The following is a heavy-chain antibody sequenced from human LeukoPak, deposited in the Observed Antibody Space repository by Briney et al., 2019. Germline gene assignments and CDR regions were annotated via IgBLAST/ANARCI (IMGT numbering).Heavy chain of an antibody. CDR2: TYDRSKWYN. J-gene: IGHJ3*02. Sequence: SQTLSLTCAISGDSVSINSAAWNWIRQSPSRGLEWLARTYDRSKWYNDYAVSVKSRITINPDTSKNQFSLQLNSVTPEDTAVYYCARAQQWLGRGAFDIWGQGTMVTVSS. D-gene: IGHD6-19*01. V-gene: IGHV6-1*01. CDR3: ARAQQWLGRGAFDI. CDR1: GDSVSINSAA.